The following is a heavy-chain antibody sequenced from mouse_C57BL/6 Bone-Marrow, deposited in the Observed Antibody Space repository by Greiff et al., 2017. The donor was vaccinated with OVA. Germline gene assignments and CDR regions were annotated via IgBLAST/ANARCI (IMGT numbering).Heavy chain of an antibody. CDR3: ARNYYGSSLYYFDY. V-gene: IGHV1-53*01. D-gene: IGHD1-1*01. CDR1: GYTFTSYW. CDR2: INPSNGGT. Sequence: VQPQQPGTELVKPGASVKLSCKASGYTFTSYWMHWVKQRPGQGLEWIGNINPSNGGTNYNEKFKSKATLTVDKSSSTAYMQRSSLTSEDSAVYYCARNYYGSSLYYFDYWGQGTTLTVSS. J-gene: IGHJ2*01.